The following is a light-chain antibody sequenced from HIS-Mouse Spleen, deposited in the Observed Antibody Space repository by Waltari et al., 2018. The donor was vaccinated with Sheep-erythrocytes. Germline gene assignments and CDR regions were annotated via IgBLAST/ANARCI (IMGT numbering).Light chain of an antibody. CDR2: EGS. CDR1: SSDVGSYNL. V-gene: IGLV2-23*01. J-gene: IGLJ2*01. CDR3: CSYAGSSTLV. Sequence: QSALTQPPSVSGSPGQSVTIACTGTSSDVGSYNLFSWYQQHPGKAPKLMIYEGSKRPSWVSNRFSGSKPGNTASLTISGLQAEDEADYYCCSYAGSSTLVFGGGTKLTVL.